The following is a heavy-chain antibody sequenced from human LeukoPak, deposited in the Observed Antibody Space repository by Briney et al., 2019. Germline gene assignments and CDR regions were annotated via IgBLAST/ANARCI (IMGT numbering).Heavy chain of an antibody. Sequence: ASVKVSCKASGYTFTTYGISWVRQAPGQGLEWMEWISAYNGNTHYAQKLQGRVTMTTDTSTSTAYMGVRSLRSDDTAVYYCAREGIQLWLDLSYWGQGTLVTVSS. V-gene: IGHV1-18*01. CDR1: GYTFTTYG. CDR2: ISAYNGNT. J-gene: IGHJ4*02. D-gene: IGHD5-18*01. CDR3: AREGIQLWLDLSY.